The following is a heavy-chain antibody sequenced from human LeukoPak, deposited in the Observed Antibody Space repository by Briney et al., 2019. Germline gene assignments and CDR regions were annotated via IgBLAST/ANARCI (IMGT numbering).Heavy chain of an antibody. J-gene: IGHJ4*02. CDR1: GGSFSGYY. Sequence: ETLSLTCAVYGGSFSGYYWSWIRQPPGRGLEWIGEINHSGSTNYNPSLKSRVTISVDTSKNQFSLKLSSVTAADTAVYYCARGLGTGISDYWGQGTLVTVSS. CDR2: INHSGST. D-gene: IGHD2-15*01. CDR3: ARGLGTGISDY. V-gene: IGHV4-34*01.